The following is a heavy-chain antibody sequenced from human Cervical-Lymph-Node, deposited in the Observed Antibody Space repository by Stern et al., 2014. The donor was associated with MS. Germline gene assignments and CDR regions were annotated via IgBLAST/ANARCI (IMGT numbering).Heavy chain of an antibody. Sequence: QVQLVQSGAEVKKPGASVKVSCKVSGYTLTELSMHWVRQAPGKGLEWMGGFDPEDGETIYAQKFQGRVTMTEDKSKDTAYMELSSLRSEDTAVYYCATDRDDFRSGYSAPTKGYGLDVWGQGTTVTVTS. CDR2: FDPEDGET. D-gene: IGHD3-3*01. CDR3: ATDRDDFRSGYSAPTKGYGLDV. V-gene: IGHV1-24*01. CDR1: GYTLTELS. J-gene: IGHJ6*02.